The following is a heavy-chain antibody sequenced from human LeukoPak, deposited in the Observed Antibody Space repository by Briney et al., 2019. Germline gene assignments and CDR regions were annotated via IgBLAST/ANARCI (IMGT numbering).Heavy chain of an antibody. CDR2: ISGSNSYT. CDR3: ARDRGENYDSSGYYDY. D-gene: IGHD3-22*01. CDR1: GFTFSSYA. Sequence: PGGSLRLSCAASGFTFSSYAMHWVRQAPGKGLEWLSYISGSNSYTNYADSVKGRFTISRDNAKNSLYLQMNSLRAEDTAVYYCARDRGENYDSSGYYDYWGQGTLVTVSS. J-gene: IGHJ4*02. V-gene: IGHV3-21*05.